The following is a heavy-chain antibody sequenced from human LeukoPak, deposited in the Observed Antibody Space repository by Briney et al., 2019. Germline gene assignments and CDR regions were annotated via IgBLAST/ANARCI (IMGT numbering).Heavy chain of an antibody. CDR1: GFTFSSYA. CDR2: ISYDGSNK. V-gene: IGHV3-30-3*01. Sequence: GGSLRLSCAASGFTFSSYAIHWVRQAPGKGLEWVAVISYDGSNKYYADSVKGRFTISRDNSKNTLYLQMNSLRAEDTAVYYCARGDNFLWGSYGSLDFWGQGTLVTVSS. CDR3: ARGDNFLWGSYGSLDF. D-gene: IGHD3-16*02. J-gene: IGHJ4*02.